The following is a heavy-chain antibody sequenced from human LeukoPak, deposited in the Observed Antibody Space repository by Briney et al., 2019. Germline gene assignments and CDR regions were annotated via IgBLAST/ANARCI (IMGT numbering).Heavy chain of an antibody. CDR2: INHSGST. CDR1: GGSFSGYY. D-gene: IGHD3-22*01. Sequence: PSETLSLTCAVYGGSFSGYYWSWIRQPPGKGLEWIGEINHSGSTNYNPSLKSRVAISVDTSKNQFSLKLSSVTAADTAVYYCASDDSSGYYFDYWGQGTLVTVSS. CDR3: ASDDSSGYYFDY. V-gene: IGHV4-34*01. J-gene: IGHJ4*02.